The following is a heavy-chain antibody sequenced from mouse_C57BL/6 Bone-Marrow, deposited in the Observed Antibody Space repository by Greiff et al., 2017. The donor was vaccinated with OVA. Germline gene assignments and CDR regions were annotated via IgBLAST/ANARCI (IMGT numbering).Heavy chain of an antibody. CDR1: GYSFTGYY. Sequence: EVKLQESGPELVKPGASVKISCKASGYSFTGYYMNWVKQSPEKSLEWIGEINPSTGGTPYNQKFKAKATLTVDKSSSTAYMQLKSLTSEDSAVYYYARGGTSPFAYWGQGTLVTVSA. CDR2: INPSTGGT. V-gene: IGHV1-42*01. J-gene: IGHJ3*01. D-gene: IGHD4-1*01. CDR3: ARGGTSPFAY.